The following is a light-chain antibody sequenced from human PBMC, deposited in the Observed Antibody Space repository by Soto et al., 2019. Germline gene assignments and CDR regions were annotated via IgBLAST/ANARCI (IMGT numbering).Light chain of an antibody. V-gene: IGLV2-14*01. Sequence: QSALTQPASVSGSPGQSITISCTGTSSDVGGYNYVSWYQQHPGKAPKLMIYDVSNRPSGVSNHFSGSKSGNTASLTISGIQAEDEADYYCSSYTSSRTLIFGGGTQLTVL. CDR3: SSYTSSRTLI. CDR2: DVS. J-gene: IGLJ2*01. CDR1: SSDVGGYNY.